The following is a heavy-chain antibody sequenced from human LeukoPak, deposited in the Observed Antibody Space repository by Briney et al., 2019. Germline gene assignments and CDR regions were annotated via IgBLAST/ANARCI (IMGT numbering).Heavy chain of an antibody. CDR2: IYYSGGT. CDR1: GGSISSYY. V-gene: IGHV4-59*01. J-gene: IGHJ4*02. CDR3: ARAYSSSWTPFDY. D-gene: IGHD6-13*01. Sequence: SETLSLTCTVSGGSISSYYWSWIRQPPGKGLEWIGYIYYSGGTNYNPSLKSRVTISVDTSKNQFSLKLSSVTAADTAVYYCARAYSSSWTPFDYWGQGTLVTVSS.